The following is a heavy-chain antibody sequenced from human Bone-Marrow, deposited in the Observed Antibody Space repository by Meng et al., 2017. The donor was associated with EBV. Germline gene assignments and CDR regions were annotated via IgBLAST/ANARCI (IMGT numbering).Heavy chain of an antibody. J-gene: IGHJ5*02. CDR2: IYYSGST. CDR1: GSSVSSGSYY. V-gene: IGHV4-61*01. Sequence: QAQLQESGPGLVKPSETLSPTCNVSGSSVSSGSYYWSWIRQPHGKGLEWIGYIYYSGSTNYNPSLKSRVTISVDTSKNQFSLKLSSVTAADTAVYYCARGSIVGVNWFDPWGQGTLVTVSS. D-gene: IGHD2-21*01. CDR3: ARGSIVGVNWFDP.